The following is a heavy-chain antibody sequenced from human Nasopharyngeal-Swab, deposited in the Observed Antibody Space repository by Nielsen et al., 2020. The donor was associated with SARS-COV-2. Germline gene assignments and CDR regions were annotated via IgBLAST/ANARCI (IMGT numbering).Heavy chain of an antibody. CDR1: GYTFTGNY. V-gene: IGHV1-2*06. Sequence: ASVKVSCKASGYTFTGNYMHWVRQAPGQGLEWMGRINPNSGGTNYAQKFQGRVTMTRDTSISTAYMELSRLRSDDTAVYYCARDPTSVAGTGDYYYGMDVWGQGTTVTVSS. CDR3: ARDPTSVAGTGDYYYGMDV. CDR2: INPNSGGT. J-gene: IGHJ6*02. D-gene: IGHD6-19*01.